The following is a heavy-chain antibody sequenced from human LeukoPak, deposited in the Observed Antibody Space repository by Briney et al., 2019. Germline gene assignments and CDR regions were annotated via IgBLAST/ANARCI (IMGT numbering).Heavy chain of an antibody. CDR2: INHSGST. V-gene: IGHV4-34*01. D-gene: IGHD3-10*01. J-gene: IGHJ6*03. CDR3: AIGQGGSYSTFLYYMDV. Sequence: KPSETLSLTCAVYGGSFSGYYWSWIRQPPEKGLEWIGEINHSGSTNYNASLKSRATISADTSKNQFSLKLSSVTAADTAVYYCAIGQGGSYSTFLYYMDVWGKGTTVTVSS. CDR1: GGSFSGYY.